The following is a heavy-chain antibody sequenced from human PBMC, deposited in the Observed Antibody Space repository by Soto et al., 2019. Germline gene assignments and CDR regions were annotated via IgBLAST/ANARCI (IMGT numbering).Heavy chain of an antibody. V-gene: IGHV1-18*01. D-gene: IGHD6-13*01. CDR3: ARDLGQQLFDY. J-gene: IGHJ4*02. Sequence: GASVKVSCKASGYTFSSYAITWVRQAPGQGLEWMGWISAYNGNTNYAQKLQGRVTMTTDTSTSTAYMELRSLRSDDTAVYYCARDLGQQLFDYWGQGTLVTVSS. CDR1: GYTFSSYA. CDR2: ISAYNGNT.